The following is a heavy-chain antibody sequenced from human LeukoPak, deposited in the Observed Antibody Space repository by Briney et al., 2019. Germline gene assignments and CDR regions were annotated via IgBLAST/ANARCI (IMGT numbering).Heavy chain of an antibody. CDR2: IYYSGST. CDR1: GFSLSTSGVG. CDR3: ARSLVVPAEYYMDV. V-gene: IGHV4-30-4*08. D-gene: IGHD2-2*01. Sequence: SGPTLVNPTQTLTLTCTFSGFSLSTSGVGVGWIRQPPGKGLEWIGYIYYSGSTYYNPSLKSRVTISVDTSKNQFSLKLSSVTAADTAVYYCARSLVVPAEYYMDVWGKGTTVTVSS. J-gene: IGHJ6*03.